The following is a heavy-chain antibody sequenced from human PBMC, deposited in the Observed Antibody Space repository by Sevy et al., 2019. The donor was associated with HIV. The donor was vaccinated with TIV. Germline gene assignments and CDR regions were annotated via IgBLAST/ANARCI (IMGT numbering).Heavy chain of an antibody. Sequence: SETLSLTCTVSGGSITSLYWNWIRQPPGKGLEWIANIYYNAHINYNPSLKSRVTLSVDTSKNQFSLRLSSVTAADTAMYYCAGENAWGRGYSWGQGTLVTVSS. CDR1: GGSITSLY. D-gene: IGHD1-26*01. V-gene: IGHV4-59*08. CDR3: AGENAWGRGYS. CDR2: IYYNAHI. J-gene: IGHJ4*02.